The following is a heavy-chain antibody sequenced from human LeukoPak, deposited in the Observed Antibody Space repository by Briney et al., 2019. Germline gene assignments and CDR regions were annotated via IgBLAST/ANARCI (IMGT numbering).Heavy chain of an antibody. CDR2: INPSGGST. J-gene: IGHJ6*03. CDR3: ARSPAYSGSFLKGYYYYYMDV. CDR1: GYTFTSYY. V-gene: IGHV1-46*01. D-gene: IGHD1-26*01. Sequence: ASVKVSCKASGYTFTSYYMHWVRQAPGQGLEWMGIINPSGGSTSYAQKFQGRVTMTRDMSTSTVYMELSSLRSEDTAVYYCARSPAYSGSFLKGYYYYYMDVWGKGTTVTVSS.